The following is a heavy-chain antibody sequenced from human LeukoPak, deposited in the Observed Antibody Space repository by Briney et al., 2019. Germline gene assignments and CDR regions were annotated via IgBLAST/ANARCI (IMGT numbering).Heavy chain of an antibody. CDR3: ARGHSSSWTYYYYYYMDV. Sequence: ASVKVSCKASGYTFTSYDINWVRQATGQGLEWMGWMNPNSGNTGYAQKFQGRVTMTRNTSISTAYMELSSLRSEDTAVYYCARGHSSSWTYYYYYYMDVWGKGTTVTVSS. V-gene: IGHV1-8*01. CDR1: GYTFTSYD. J-gene: IGHJ6*03. D-gene: IGHD6-13*01. CDR2: MNPNSGNT.